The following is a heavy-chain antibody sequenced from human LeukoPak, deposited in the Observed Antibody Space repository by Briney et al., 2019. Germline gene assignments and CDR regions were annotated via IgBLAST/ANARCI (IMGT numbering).Heavy chain of an antibody. J-gene: IGHJ3*02. V-gene: IGHV3-23*01. CDR1: GFTFSSYA. D-gene: IGHD3-22*01. CDR2: ISGSGGST. Sequence: GGSLRLSCAASGFTFSSYAMSWVRQAPGKGLEWVSAISGSGGSTYYADSVKGRFTISRDNSKNTLYLQMNSLRAEDTAVYYCARHSTYYDSSADTFDIWGQGTMVTVSS. CDR3: ARHSTYYDSSADTFDI.